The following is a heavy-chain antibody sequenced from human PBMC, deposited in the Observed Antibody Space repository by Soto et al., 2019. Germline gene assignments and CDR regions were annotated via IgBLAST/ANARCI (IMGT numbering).Heavy chain of an antibody. J-gene: IGHJ4*02. CDR1: GFSVSSNY. CDR2: IFTGGAT. D-gene: IGHD4-17*01. V-gene: IGHV3-53*01. Sequence: GGSLRLSCAASGFSVSSNYMSWVRQAPEKGLEWVSVIFTGGATYSADSVKGRFTMSRDSSRSTLYLQMNSLRAEDTAIYYCARGPSYSDSYFDYWGQGTLVTVSS. CDR3: ARGPSYSDSYFDY.